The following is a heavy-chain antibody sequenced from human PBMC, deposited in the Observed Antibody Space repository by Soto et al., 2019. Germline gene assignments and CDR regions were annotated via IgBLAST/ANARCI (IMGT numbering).Heavy chain of an antibody. V-gene: IGHV3-21*01. CDR3: AKGGGYSSGTNDAFDI. CDR2: ISSSSSYI. CDR1: GFTFSSYS. D-gene: IGHD5-18*01. J-gene: IGHJ3*02. Sequence: PVGSLRLSCAASGFTFSSYSMNWVRQAPGKGLEWVSSISSSSSYIYYADSVKGRFTISRDNAKNSLYLQMNSLGAEDTAVYYCAKGGGYSSGTNDAFDIWGQGTMVTVSS.